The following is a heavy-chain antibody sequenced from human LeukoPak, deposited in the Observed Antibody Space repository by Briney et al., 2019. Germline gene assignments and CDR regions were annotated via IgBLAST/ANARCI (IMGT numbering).Heavy chain of an antibody. CDR2: IYTGGTT. CDR3: ATLYS. CDR1: GFRVTNYY. J-gene: IGHJ4*02. V-gene: IGHV3-53*01. Sequence: GGSLRLSCAAAGFRVTNYYMNWVRQAPGEGLEWVAVIYTGGTTNYADSVKGRFTISRDNSKNTLYLQMNSLRAEDTAVYYCATLYSWGQGTLVTVSS.